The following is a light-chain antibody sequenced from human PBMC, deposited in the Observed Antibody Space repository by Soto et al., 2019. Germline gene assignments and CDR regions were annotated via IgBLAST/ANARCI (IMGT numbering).Light chain of an antibody. V-gene: IGLV2-23*01. J-gene: IGLJ2*01. CDR1: SSDVGGYNL. CDR3: SSYAGSSTQVV. Sequence: QSVLTQPASVSGSPRQSITISCSGISSDVGGYNLVSWYQQHPGKAPKVMIYEGSRRPSGVSNRFSGSRPGDTASLTISGLQAEDEAHYYCSSYAGSSTQVVFGGGTKLTVL. CDR2: EGS.